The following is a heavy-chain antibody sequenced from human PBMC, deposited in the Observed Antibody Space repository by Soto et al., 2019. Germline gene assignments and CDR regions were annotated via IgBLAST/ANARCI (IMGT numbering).Heavy chain of an antibody. CDR3: AKHICIGGSCYSVFEY. CDR2: MTGNADSI. D-gene: IGHD2-15*01. J-gene: IGHJ4*02. V-gene: IGHV3-23*01. CDR1: GFTFSSSV. Sequence: EVQLLESGGGLVQPGGSLRLSCVASGFTFSSSVMSWVRQAPGRGLEWVSAMTGNADSIYYADSVRGRFTISRDNSKNTLWLQMKSLRVEDTAVYYCAKHICIGGSCYSVFEYWGPGTLVAVSS.